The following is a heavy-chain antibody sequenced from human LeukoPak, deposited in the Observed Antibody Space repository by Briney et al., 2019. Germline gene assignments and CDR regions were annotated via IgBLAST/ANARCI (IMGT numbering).Heavy chain of an antibody. J-gene: IGHJ4*02. V-gene: IGHV4-39*07. Sequence: SETLSLTCTVSGDSISSSNCYWGWIRQPPGKGLEWIGSIYYSGSTYYNPSLKSRVTISVDTSKNQFSLKLSSVTAADTAVYYCARGSTNYYDTWSPFWVLFDYWGQGTLVTVSS. D-gene: IGHD3-22*01. CDR3: ARGSTNYYDTWSPFWVLFDY. CDR1: GDSISSSNCY. CDR2: IYYSGST.